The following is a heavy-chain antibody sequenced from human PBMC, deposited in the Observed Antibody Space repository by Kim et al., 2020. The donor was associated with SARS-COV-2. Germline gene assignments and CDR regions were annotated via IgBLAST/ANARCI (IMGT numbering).Heavy chain of an antibody. J-gene: IGHJ3*02. Sequence: DSVKGRFTISRDNAKNSLYLQMNSLRAEDTAVYYCARALYYYDSSDAFDIWGQGTMVTVSS. D-gene: IGHD3-22*01. V-gene: IGHV3-11*04. CDR3: ARALYYYDSSDAFDI.